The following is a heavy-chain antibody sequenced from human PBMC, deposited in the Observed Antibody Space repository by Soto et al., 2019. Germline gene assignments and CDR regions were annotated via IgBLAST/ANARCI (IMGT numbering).Heavy chain of an antibody. V-gene: IGHV3-30*18. CDR3: AKDPLIWGIQLWLPFDY. Sequence: QVQLVESGGGVVQPGRSLRLSCAASGFTFSSYGMHWVRQAPGKGLEWVAVISYDGSNKYYADSVKGRFTISRDNSKNTLYLQMNSLRAEDAAVYYCAKDPLIWGIQLWLPFDYWGQGTLVTVSS. D-gene: IGHD5-18*01. CDR2: ISYDGSNK. J-gene: IGHJ4*02. CDR1: GFTFSSYG.